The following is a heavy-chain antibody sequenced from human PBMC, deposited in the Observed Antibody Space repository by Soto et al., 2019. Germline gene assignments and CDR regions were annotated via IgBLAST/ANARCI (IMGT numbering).Heavy chain of an antibody. CDR1: GYTFTGYY. Sequence: ASVKVSCKASGYTFTGYYRHWERQAPGQGLEWMGWINPNSGGTNYAQKFQGRVTMTRDTSISTAYMELSRLRSDDAAVYYCARDRVAALGYYYYYGMDVWGHGTTVTYSS. V-gene: IGHV1-2*02. CDR3: ARDRVAALGYYYYYGMDV. D-gene: IGHD6-13*01. CDR2: INPNSGGT. J-gene: IGHJ6*02.